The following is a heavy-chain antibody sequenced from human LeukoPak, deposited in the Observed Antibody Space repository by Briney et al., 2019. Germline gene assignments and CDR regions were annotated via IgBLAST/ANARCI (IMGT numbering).Heavy chain of an antibody. CDR3: ARGDDSSGYYPRDFDY. Sequence: QAGGSLRLSCAASGFAFSSYWMSWVRQAPGKGLEWVANIKQDGSEKYYVDSVKGRFTISRDNAKNSLYLQMNSLRAEDTAVYYWARGDDSSGYYPRDFDYWGQGTLVTVSS. D-gene: IGHD3-22*01. V-gene: IGHV3-7*03. CDR2: IKQDGSEK. CDR1: GFAFSSYW. J-gene: IGHJ4*02.